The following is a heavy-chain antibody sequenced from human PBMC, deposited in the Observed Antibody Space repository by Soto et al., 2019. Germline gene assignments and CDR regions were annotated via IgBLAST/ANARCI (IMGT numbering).Heavy chain of an antibody. CDR2: IYPGDSDT. J-gene: IGHJ5*02. CDR3: ARQNYGGNSGRWFDP. CDR1: GYSFTSYW. D-gene: IGHD4-17*01. V-gene: IGHV5-51*01. Sequence: PGESLKISCKGSGYSFTSYWIGWVRQMPGKGLEWMGIIYPGDSDTRYSPSFQGQVTISADKSISTAYLQWSSLKASDTAMYYRARQNYGGNSGRWFDPWGQGTLVTVSS.